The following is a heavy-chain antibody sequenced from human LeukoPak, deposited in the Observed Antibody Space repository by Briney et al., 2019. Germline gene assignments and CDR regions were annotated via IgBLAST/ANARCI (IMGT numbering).Heavy chain of an antibody. CDR1: GIRFNDYW. D-gene: IGHD6-6*01. J-gene: IGHJ4*02. CDR2: IKEDGGEM. Sequence: GGSLRLSCTVSGIRFNDYWMSWVRQAPGKGLEWVANIKEDGGEMYYVDSVKGRFTISRDNGKNSLYLQMNSLRAEDTAVYYCAKPGSSRGIAGRRPTKYYFDYWGQGTLVTVSS. CDR3: AKPGSSRGIAGRRPTKYYFDY. V-gene: IGHV3-7*03.